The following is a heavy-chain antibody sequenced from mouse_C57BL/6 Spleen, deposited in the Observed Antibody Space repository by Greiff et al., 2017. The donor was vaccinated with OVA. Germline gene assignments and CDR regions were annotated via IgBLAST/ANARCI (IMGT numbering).Heavy chain of an antibody. J-gene: IGHJ2*01. CDR3: TSPTGGFCDY. Sequence: EVQGVESGGGLVQPGGSMKLSCAASGFTFSDAWMDWVRQSPEKGLEWVAEIRNKANNHATYYAESVKGRFTISRDDSKSSVYLQMNSLRAEDTGIYYCTSPTGGFCDYWGQGTTLTVSS. D-gene: IGHD2-10*01. CDR1: GFTFSDAW. V-gene: IGHV6-6*01. CDR2: IRNKANNHAT.